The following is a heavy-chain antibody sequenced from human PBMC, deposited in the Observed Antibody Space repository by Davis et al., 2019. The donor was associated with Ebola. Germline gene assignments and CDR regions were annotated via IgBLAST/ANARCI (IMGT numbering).Heavy chain of an antibody. CDR1: RFTFSSYA. J-gene: IGHJ5*02. CDR2: ISYDGSKK. V-gene: IGHV3-30-3*01. D-gene: IGHD3-22*01. CDR3: TRDRDYYDRSAYHPRSWFDR. Sequence: GGSLRLSCAASRFTFSSYAVHWVRQTPGKGLAWVAVISYDGSKKFYADSVKGRFTISRDNDKNSIYLDMSSLRPEDTAVYYCTRDRDYYDRSAYHPRSWFDRWGQGTLVTVSS.